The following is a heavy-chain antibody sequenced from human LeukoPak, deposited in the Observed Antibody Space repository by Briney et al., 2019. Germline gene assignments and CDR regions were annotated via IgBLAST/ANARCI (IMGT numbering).Heavy chain of an antibody. J-gene: IGHJ4*02. V-gene: IGHV1-24*01. CDR1: GYTLTELS. D-gene: IGHD3-22*01. CDR3: ARIGGTMIVAN. CDR2: FNPEDGET. Sequence: GASVKVSCKVSGYTLTELSMHWVRQAPGKGLEWMGGFNPEDGETIYAQKFQGRVTMTRNTSISTAYMELSSLRSEDTAVYYCARIGGTMIVANWGQGTLVTVSS.